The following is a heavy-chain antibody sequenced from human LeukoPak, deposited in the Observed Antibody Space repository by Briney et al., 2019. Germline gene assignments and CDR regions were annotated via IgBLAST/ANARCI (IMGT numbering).Heavy chain of an antibody. J-gene: IGHJ4*02. V-gene: IGHV3-33*06. CDR2: MWYDGSKD. D-gene: IGHD6-6*01. Sequence: GKSLRLSCAASGFSFSTYGIHWVRQAPGKGLEWVAVMWYDGSKDYYADSVKGRFTISRDTSKNTLYLQMNNLRAEDTAVYYCAKDHETYEYTLDYWGQGTLVTVSS. CDR3: AKDHETYEYTLDY. CDR1: GFSFSTYG.